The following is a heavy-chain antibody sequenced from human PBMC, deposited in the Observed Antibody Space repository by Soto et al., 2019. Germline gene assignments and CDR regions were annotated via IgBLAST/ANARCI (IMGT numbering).Heavy chain of an antibody. CDR2: ISFGATN. D-gene: IGHD2-15*01. Sequence: QVQLQESGPGLVKPSQTLSLTCTVSGGSMNSGGYCWNWIRQHPGECLEWIGCISFGATNSYNPSLKSRVTISVDTSKNQFSLKLSSVTAADTAVYYCSRGILVWGQGTLITVSS. CDR1: GGSMNSGGYC. J-gene: IGHJ4*02. V-gene: IGHV4-31*03. CDR3: SRGILV.